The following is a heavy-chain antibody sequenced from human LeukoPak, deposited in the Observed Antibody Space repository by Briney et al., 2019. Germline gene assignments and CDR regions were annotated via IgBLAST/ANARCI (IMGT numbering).Heavy chain of an antibody. CDR2: ISWNSGSI. V-gene: IGHV3-9*01. J-gene: IGHJ6*02. Sequence: PGGSLRLSCAATGFTFEDYAMHWVRQAPGKGLEWVSGISWNSGSIGYADSVKGRFTISRDNAKNSLYLQMNSLRAEDTALYYCAKDISFERWLVPSGYYGMDVSGQGTTVTVSS. D-gene: IGHD6-19*01. CDR1: GFTFEDYA. CDR3: AKDISFERWLVPSGYYGMDV.